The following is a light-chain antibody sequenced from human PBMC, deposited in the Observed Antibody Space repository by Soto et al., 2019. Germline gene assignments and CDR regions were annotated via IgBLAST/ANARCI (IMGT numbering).Light chain of an antibody. J-gene: IGKJ1*01. Sequence: DIQMTQSPSTLSASIGDRVTITCRASQSISGWLAWYQQKPGKAPRLLIYDASSLESGVPSRFSGSGSGTEFTLTISSLQAEDVAVYYCQHYYSAPLTFGQGTKVEIK. V-gene: IGKV1-5*01. CDR3: QHYYSAPLT. CDR1: QSISGW. CDR2: DAS.